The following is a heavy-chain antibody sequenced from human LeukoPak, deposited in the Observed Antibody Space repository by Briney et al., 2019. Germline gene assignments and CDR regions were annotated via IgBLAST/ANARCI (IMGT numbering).Heavy chain of an antibody. CDR2: ISSSSSYI. CDR1: GVTFSSYS. CDR3: ARDSVEMATIQDFDY. D-gene: IGHD5-24*01. Sequence: GGSLRLSCAASGVTFSSYSMNWVRQAPGKGLEWVSSISSSSSYIYYADSVKGRFTISRDNAKNSLYLQMNSLRAEDTAVYYCARDSVEMATIQDFDYWGQGTLVTVSS. J-gene: IGHJ4*02. V-gene: IGHV3-21*01.